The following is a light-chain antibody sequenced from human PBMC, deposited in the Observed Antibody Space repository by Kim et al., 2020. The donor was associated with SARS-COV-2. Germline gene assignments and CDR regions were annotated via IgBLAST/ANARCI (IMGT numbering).Light chain of an antibody. CDR3: QQYNSHSPSWT. CDR2: DAS. CDR1: QSIRSW. V-gene: IGKV1-5*01. J-gene: IGKJ1*01. Sequence: DIQMTLSPSTLSASVGDRVTITCRASQSIRSWLAWYQQKPGKAPKVLIYDASSLESGVPSRFSGSGSGTEFTLTISSLQPDDFATYYCQQYNSHSPSWTFGQGTKVDIK.